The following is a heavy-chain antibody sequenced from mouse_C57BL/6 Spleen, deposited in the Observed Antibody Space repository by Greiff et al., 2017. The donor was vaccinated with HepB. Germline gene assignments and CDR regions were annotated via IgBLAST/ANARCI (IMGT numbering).Heavy chain of an antibody. V-gene: IGHV1-54*01. CDR2: INPGSGGT. J-gene: IGHJ1*03. Sequence: VQLQESGAELVRPGTSVKVSCKASGYAFTNYLIEWVKQRPGQGLEWIGVINPGSGGTNYNEKFKGKATLTADKSSSTAYMQLSSLTSEDSAVYFCARSDGNYLYFDVWGTGTTVTVSS. CDR1: GYAFTNYL. CDR3: ARSDGNYLYFDV. D-gene: IGHD2-1*01.